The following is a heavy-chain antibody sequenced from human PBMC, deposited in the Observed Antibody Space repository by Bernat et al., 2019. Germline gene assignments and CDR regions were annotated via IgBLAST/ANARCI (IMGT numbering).Heavy chain of an antibody. Sequence: EVQLVESGGGLVKPGGSLRLSCAASGFTFSCYSMNWVLQAPGKGLEWVSSISSSSSYIYYPDSVKGRFTISRDNAKNSLYLQMNRRRAEDTAVYYCARTTVTCPFDYWGQGTLVTVSS. CDR3: ARTTVTCPFDY. V-gene: IGHV3-21*01. CDR1: GFTFSCYS. D-gene: IGHD4-17*01. CDR2: ISSSSSYI. J-gene: IGHJ4*02.